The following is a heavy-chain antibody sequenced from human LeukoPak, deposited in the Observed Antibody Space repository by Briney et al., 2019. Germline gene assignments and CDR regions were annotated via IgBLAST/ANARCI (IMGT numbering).Heavy chain of an antibody. D-gene: IGHD2-21*02. Sequence: ASVKVSCKASGGTFSSYTISWVRQAPGQGLEWMGRIIPILGIANYAQKFQGRVTITADKSTSTAYMELSSLRSEDTAVYYCARWGTEAYCDGDCYSRLEYFQHWGQGTLVTVSS. CDR2: IIPILGIA. V-gene: IGHV1-69*02. J-gene: IGHJ1*01. CDR1: GGTFSSYT. CDR3: ARWGTEAYCDGDCYSRLEYFQH.